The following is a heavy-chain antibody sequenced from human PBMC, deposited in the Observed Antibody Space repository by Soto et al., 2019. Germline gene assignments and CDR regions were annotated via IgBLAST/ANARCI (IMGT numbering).Heavy chain of an antibody. J-gene: IGHJ5*02. CDR2: IYSAGNT. CDR1: GFTISSSY. V-gene: IGHV3-66*01. CDR3: ARARSEEVLQLPNWFDP. D-gene: IGHD3-3*01. Sequence: GGSLRLSCAASGFTISSSYMSWVRQVPGKGLEWVSLIYSAGNTYYADSVRGRFTISRDNSKNTLYLQMNSLRAEDTAVYYCARARSEEVLQLPNWFDPWGQGTLVTVSS.